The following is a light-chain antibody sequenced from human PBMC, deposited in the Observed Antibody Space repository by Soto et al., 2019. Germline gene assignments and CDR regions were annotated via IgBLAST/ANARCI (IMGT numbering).Light chain of an antibody. CDR1: SSDLGAYNY. V-gene: IGLV2-14*01. Sequence: QSALTQPASVSGSPGQSITISCTGSSSDLGAYNYVSWYQQHPGKAPKLMIYDVTNRPSGVSYRFSGSKSGSTASLTISGLQAEDEADYYCSSYTISRIRVFGGGTQLTVL. J-gene: IGLJ3*02. CDR2: DVT. CDR3: SSYTISRIRV.